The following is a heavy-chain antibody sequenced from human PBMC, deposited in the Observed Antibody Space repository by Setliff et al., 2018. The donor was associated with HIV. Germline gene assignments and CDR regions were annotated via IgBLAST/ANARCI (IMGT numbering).Heavy chain of an antibody. CDR1: GGSVGSGSYY. D-gene: IGHD3-22*01. CDR2: IYYSGST. CDR3: ARQGAGYYYDSSEYYTGNGFDM. Sequence: SETLSLTCSVSGGSVGSGSYYWSWIRQSPGKGLEWLGYIYYSGSTHSNPSLKSRVTISGQTSNNQFSRQLTTVTAADTAVYYCARQGAGYYYDSSEYYTGNGFDMWGQGTMVTVSS. J-gene: IGHJ3*02. V-gene: IGHV4-61*01.